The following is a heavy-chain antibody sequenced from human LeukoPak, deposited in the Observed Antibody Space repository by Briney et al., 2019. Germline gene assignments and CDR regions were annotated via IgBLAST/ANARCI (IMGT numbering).Heavy chain of an antibody. Sequence: GGSLRLSCAASGFTFSSYAMSWVRQAPGKGLEWVSVIYSGGSTYYADSVKGRFTISRDNSKNTLYLQMNSLRAEDTAVYYCARGPVTTEFDSWGQGTLVTVSS. CDR2: IYSGGST. CDR1: GFTFSSYA. J-gene: IGHJ4*02. CDR3: ARGPVTTEFDS. V-gene: IGHV3-53*01. D-gene: IGHD4-17*01.